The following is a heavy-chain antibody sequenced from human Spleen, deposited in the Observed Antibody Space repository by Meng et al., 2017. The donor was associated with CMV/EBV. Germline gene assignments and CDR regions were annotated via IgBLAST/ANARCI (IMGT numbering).Heavy chain of an antibody. D-gene: IGHD6-19*01. J-gene: IGHJ4*02. V-gene: IGHV3-21*01. CDR3: ARGDRIAVAGINY. CDR1: GFTFSSYS. CDR2: ISSSSSYI. Sequence: EVQLVESGGXSVKPGGSXRLPCAASGFTFSSYSMNWVRQAPGKGLEWVSTISSSSSYIYYADSVKGRFTISRDNAKNSLYLQMNSLRAEDTAVYYCARGDRIAVAGINYWGQGTLVTVSS.